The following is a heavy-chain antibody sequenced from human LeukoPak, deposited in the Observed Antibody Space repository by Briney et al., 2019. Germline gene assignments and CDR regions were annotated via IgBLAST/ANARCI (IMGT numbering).Heavy chain of an antibody. CDR1: GGSISSSSYY. CDR3: ATPPAGAAVQWNYYYYYMDV. Sequence: SETLSLTCTVSGGSISSSSYYWGCIRQPPGKGLECIGSIYYSGSTYYNPSLKSRVTISVDTSKNQFSLKLSSVTAADTAVYYCATPPAGAAVQWNYYYYYMDVWGKGTTVTVSS. V-gene: IGHV4-39*01. J-gene: IGHJ6*03. D-gene: IGHD6-13*01. CDR2: IYYSGST.